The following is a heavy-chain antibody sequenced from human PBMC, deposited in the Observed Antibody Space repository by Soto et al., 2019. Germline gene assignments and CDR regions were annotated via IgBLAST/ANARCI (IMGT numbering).Heavy chain of an antibody. D-gene: IGHD3-22*01. CDR2: MNPNNGNT. V-gene: IGHV1-8*01. J-gene: IGHJ4*02. CDR3: TRAPLGIIVAPDF. CDR1: AYTFTSYD. Sequence: ASVKVSCKAAAYTFTSYDINWVRQATGQDFEWMGWMNPNNGNTAYAQKFQGRVTMTRDTSKSTAFMELSSLTSEDTAVYYCTRAPLGIIVAPDFWGQGTLVTVSS.